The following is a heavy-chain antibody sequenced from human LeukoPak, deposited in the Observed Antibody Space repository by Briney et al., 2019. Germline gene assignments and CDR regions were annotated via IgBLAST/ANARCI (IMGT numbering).Heavy chain of an antibody. Sequence: PGGSLRLSCAASGFTVSNNYMSWVRQAPGKGLEWVSLIYSGGSTYYADSVKGRFTISRDNSKNTLYLQMKSLRAEDTAVYYGARLYYDILTGYGWFDPWGQGTLVTVSS. CDR1: GFTVSNNY. CDR3: ARLYYDILTGYGWFDP. D-gene: IGHD3-9*01. J-gene: IGHJ5*02. V-gene: IGHV3-53*01. CDR2: IYSGGST.